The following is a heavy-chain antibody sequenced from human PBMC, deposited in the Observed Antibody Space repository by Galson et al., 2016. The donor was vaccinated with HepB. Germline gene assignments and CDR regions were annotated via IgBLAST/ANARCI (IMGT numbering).Heavy chain of an antibody. V-gene: IGHV3-30-3*01. Sequence: SLRLSCAASGFNFNTYAMHWVRQAPGKGLEWVAIISQDGNDEYYADSVKGRFTISRDSSKHTLYLQINSLRPEDTAVYFCARDCCYSPPFKYYYGLDVWGQGTTVTVSS. D-gene: IGHD2/OR15-2a*01. CDR1: GFNFNTYA. CDR2: ISQDGNDE. J-gene: IGHJ6*02. CDR3: ARDCCYSPPFKYYYGLDV.